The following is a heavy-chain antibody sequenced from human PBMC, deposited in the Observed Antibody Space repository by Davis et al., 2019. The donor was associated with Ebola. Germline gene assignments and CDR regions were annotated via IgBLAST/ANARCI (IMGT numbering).Heavy chain of an antibody. CDR3: ARQFGCFGPSCYWYDP. Sequence: GESLKISCRASGYTFTNNWIAWVRQVPGKGLEWMGLIYPLNSDTKYSPSFQGRVTMSVDKSINTAYLQWSRLQASDSGVYYCARQFGCFGPSCYWYDPWGQGTTVTVSS. D-gene: IGHD3-10*01. J-gene: IGHJ5*02. CDR1: GYTFTNNW. CDR2: IYPLNSDT. V-gene: IGHV5-51*01.